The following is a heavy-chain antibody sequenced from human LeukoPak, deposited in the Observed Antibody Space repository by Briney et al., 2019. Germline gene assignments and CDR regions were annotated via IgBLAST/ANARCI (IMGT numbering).Heavy chain of an antibody. J-gene: IGHJ5*02. CDR1: GFTFDDYA. CDR3: AKGEVVEKNRSWFDP. Sequence: PGGSLRLSCATSGFTFDDYAMHWVRQAPGKGLEWVSAISGSGGSTYYADSVKGRFTISRDNSKNTLYLQMNSLRAEDTAVYYCAKGEVVEKNRSWFDPWGQGTLVTVSS. CDR2: ISGSGGST. D-gene: IGHD2-15*01. V-gene: IGHV3-23*01.